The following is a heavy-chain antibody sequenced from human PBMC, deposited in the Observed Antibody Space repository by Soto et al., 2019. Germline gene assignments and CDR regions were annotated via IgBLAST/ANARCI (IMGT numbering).Heavy chain of an antibody. CDR2: IIPIFGTT. D-gene: IGHD2-21*02. V-gene: IGHV1-69*01. J-gene: IGHJ4*02. CDR1: GGTFSNYP. Sequence: VQLVQSGAEVKKPGSSVKFSCKAPGGTFSNYPFIWVRQAPGQGLDWMGGIIPIFGTTDYGQRFQGRVTITADESTNTAYMELSSLRSDDTAVYYCARGLYCGGGCYSHFDYWGQGTLVTVSS. CDR3: ARGLYCGGGCYSHFDY.